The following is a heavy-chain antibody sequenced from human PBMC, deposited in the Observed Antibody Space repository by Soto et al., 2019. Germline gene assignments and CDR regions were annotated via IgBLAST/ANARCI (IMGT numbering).Heavy chain of an antibody. CDR3: ARVERGTATTVVDAFDI. V-gene: IGHV4-34*01. D-gene: IGHD1-1*01. CDR1: GGSVSSSNNYY. J-gene: IGHJ3*02. Sequence: QVQLQQWGAGLLKPSETLSLTCAVYGGSVSSSNNYYWSWIRQPPGKGLEWIGEMSHSGGTHFNPSLKSRVTISVDTSKNQFSLKMSSVTAADTALYYCARVERGTATTVVDAFDIWGPGTMVTVSS. CDR2: MSHSGGT.